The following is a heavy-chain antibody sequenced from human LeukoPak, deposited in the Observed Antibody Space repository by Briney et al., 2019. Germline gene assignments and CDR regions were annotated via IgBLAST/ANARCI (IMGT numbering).Heavy chain of an antibody. CDR2: ISGSGGST. CDR3: SPDPFAD. V-gene: IGHV3-23*01. CDR1: GFTFSSHL. Sequence: PGGSLRLSCAASGFTFSSHLMNRVRQAPGKRLEWVSGISGSGGSTYYADSVKGRFIVSRDNSKNTLHLQMNSLRAEDTALYYCSPDPFADWGQGTLVTVSS. J-gene: IGHJ4*02.